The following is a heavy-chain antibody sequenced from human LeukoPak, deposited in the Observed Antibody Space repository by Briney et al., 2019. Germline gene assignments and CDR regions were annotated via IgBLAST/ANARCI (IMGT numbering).Heavy chain of an antibody. CDR1: GYIFNTYG. CDR3: VRDSAYSPDY. Sequence: GDSVKVSCKTSGYIFNTYGISWVRQAPGQGLEWMAWIRGNNDNTKYAQKFQGRVTLTTETSTSTAYMELRGLTSDDMAVYYCVRDSAYSPDYWGQGSLVTVSP. V-gene: IGHV1-18*03. J-gene: IGHJ4*02. D-gene: IGHD5-12*01. CDR2: IRGNNDNT.